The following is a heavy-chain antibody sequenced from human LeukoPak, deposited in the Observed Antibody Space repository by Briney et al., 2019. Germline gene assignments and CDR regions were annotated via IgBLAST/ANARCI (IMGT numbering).Heavy chain of an antibody. CDR1: GFTFSGSA. Sequence: PGGSLRLSCAASGFTFSGSAMHWVRQASGKGLEWVGRIRSKANSYATAYAVSVKGRFTISRDDSKNTAYLQMNSLKTEDTAVYYCTRHTDYGDYVRYFDLWGRGTLVTVSS. CDR3: TRHTDYGDYVRYFDL. V-gene: IGHV3-73*01. CDR2: IRSKANSYAT. D-gene: IGHD4-17*01. J-gene: IGHJ2*01.